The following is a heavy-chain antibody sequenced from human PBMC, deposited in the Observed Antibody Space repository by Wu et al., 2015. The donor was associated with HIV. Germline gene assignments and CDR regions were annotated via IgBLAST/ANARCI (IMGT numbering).Heavy chain of an antibody. CDR2: INPNRGGT. CDR1: GYTFIDYY. CDR3: ARLQSLHGLYSNADF. Sequence: QVQLVQSGPEVKKPGASVMVSCKASGYTFIDYYIYWVRQAPGQGLEWMGWINPNRGGTKYAQKFQGRITMTRDSAVSTAYLELNTLKSDDTALYYCARLQSLHGLYSNADFWGQGTLGHRLL. V-gene: IGHV1-2*02. D-gene: IGHD2-15*01. J-gene: IGHJ4*02.